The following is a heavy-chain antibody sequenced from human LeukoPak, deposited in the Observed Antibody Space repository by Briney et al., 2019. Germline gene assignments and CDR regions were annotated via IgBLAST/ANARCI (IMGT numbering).Heavy chain of an antibody. D-gene: IGHD3-3*01. CDR3: AKFAAAFWSGYHMEYYFDY. J-gene: IGHJ4*02. CDR1: GFTFSSYG. V-gene: IGHV3-33*06. Sequence: GGSLRLSCAASGFTFSSYGMNWVRQAPGKGLEWVAVIWYDGSNKYYVDSVKGRFTISRDNSKNTLYLQMNSLRAEDTAVYYCAKFAAAFWSGYHMEYYFDYWGQGTLVTVSS. CDR2: IWYDGSNK.